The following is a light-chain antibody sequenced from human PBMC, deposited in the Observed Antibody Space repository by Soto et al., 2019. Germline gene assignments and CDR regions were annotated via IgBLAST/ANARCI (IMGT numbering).Light chain of an antibody. CDR1: SSNIGKYN. CDR3: AGWDDRLHGM. Sequence: QSVLTQPPSASGTPGQRVTLSCFGSSSNIGKYNVYWYQQLPGTTPKLLIYRNDQRPSGVPDRFSASKSGTSASLAISGLRAEDEADYYCAGWDDRLHGMFGGGTKLTVL. J-gene: IGLJ3*02. V-gene: IGLV1-47*01. CDR2: RND.